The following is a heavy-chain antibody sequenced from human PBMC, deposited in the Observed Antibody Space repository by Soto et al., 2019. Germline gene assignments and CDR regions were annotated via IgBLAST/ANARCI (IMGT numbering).Heavy chain of an antibody. Sequence: QVQLQQWGAGLLKPSETLSLTCAVSGGSFNDYYWSWIRQPPGKGLEWVGEINHSGSTNYNPSLKRRVTISVDTYKHQFSPRLNSVTAADTAVFYCARLPVGNHGWSIFADIWGQGTVVTVSS. CDR3: ARLPVGNHGWSIFADI. V-gene: IGHV4-34*02. J-gene: IGHJ3*02. CDR2: INHSGST. CDR1: GGSFNDYY. D-gene: IGHD3-3*01.